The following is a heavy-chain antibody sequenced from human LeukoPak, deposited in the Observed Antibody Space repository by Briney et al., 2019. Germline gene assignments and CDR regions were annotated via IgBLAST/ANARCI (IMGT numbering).Heavy chain of an antibody. J-gene: IGHJ4*02. CDR1: GFTFSSYA. V-gene: IGHV3-23*01. CDR3: AKVSPPLVMVRGAPYYFDY. D-gene: IGHD3-10*01. CDR2: ISGSGGST. Sequence: GGSLRLSCAASGFTFSSYAMSWVRQAPGKGLEWVSAISGSGGSTDYVDSVKGRFTISRDNSKNTLYLQMNSLRAEDTAVYYCAKVSPPLVMVRGAPYYFDYWGQGTLVTVSS.